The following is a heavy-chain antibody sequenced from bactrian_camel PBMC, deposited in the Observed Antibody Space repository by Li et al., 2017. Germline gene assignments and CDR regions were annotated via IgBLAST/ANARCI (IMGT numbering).Heavy chain of an antibody. V-gene: IGHV3S7*01. Sequence: LSCAASGFTFSIYSMSWVRQAPGKGLEWVSGILEDGKNRAVTDSVKGRFTISRDDATNTVYLQMNDLKSGDTALYYCARNQVPEYWGQGTQVPVST. CDR2: ILEDGKNR. CDR1: GFTFSIYS. J-gene: IGHJ4*01. CDR3: ARNQVPEY.